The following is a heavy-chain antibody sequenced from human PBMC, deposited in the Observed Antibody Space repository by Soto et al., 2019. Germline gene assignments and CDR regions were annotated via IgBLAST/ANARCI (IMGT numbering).Heavy chain of an antibody. CDR1: GGSISTVDYW. J-gene: IGHJ4*02. Sequence: QVQLQESGPGLVKPSQTLSLTCTVSGGSISTVDYWWSWIRQSPDMGLEWIGHIYDGGRTYNNPSPESRVTMPGDTSKSQDSLTLSSVSAADTAVYYCARGASGDKVDSWGQGTLVTVSS. CDR2: IYDGGRT. V-gene: IGHV4-30-4*01. CDR3: ARGASGDKVDS. D-gene: IGHD7-27*01.